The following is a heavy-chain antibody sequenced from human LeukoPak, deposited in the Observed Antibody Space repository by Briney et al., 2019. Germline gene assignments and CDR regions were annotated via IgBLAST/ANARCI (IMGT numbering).Heavy chain of an antibody. CDR2: IGANVGST. V-gene: IGHV3-23*01. Sequence: PGGSLRLSCVASGFTFSTFAMYWLRQAPGKGLEWVSAIGANVGSTSYADSVRGRFTISRDNSGNTPYLQMSSLRTDDTATYYCTKSTDYWYYGMDVWGQGTTVTVSS. J-gene: IGHJ6*02. CDR3: TKSTDYWYYGMDV. D-gene: IGHD2-8*02. CDR1: GFTFSTFA.